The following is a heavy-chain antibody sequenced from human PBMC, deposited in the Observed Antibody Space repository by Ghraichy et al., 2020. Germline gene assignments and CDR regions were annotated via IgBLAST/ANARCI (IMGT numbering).Heavy chain of an antibody. CDR1: RFTFNNYG. CDR3: AKDFNWPRSGWYSFDY. D-gene: IGHD6-19*01. CDR2: ISYDGIYK. V-gene: IGHV3-30*18. Sequence: GGSLRLSCTASRFTFNNYGMHWVRQAPGEGLEWVAVISYDGIYKYYADSVKGRFTISRDNAKNTLYLQMDSLRTEDTAVYYCAKDFNWPRSGWYSFDYWGQGALVTVSS. J-gene: IGHJ4*02.